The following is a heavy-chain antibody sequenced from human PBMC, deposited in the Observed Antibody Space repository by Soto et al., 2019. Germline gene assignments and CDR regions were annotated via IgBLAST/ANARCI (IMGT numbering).Heavy chain of an antibody. CDR1: GYTFTGYG. V-gene: IGHV1-18*01. Sequence: QVQLVQSGGEMKKPGASVKVSCKASGYTFTGYGITWGRQAPGQGLEWMGWISAHNGNTNYAQKFQGSVTMSADTSTSTACMALRSLRSGDTAVYYCARNKDALLSPSSFYYWGLGTLVTVSP. CDR3: ARNKDALLSPSSFYY. D-gene: IGHD3-10*01. CDR2: ISAHNGNT. J-gene: IGHJ4*02.